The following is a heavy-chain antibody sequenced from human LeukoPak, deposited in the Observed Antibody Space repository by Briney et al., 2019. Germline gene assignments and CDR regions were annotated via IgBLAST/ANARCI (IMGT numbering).Heavy chain of an antibody. CDR1: GFTFSSYS. J-gene: IGHJ4*02. D-gene: IGHD6-13*01. V-gene: IGHV3-21*01. Sequence: PGGSLRLSCAASGFTFSSYSMNWVRQAPGKGLEWVSSISSSSSYIYYADSVKGRFTISRDNAKNSLYLQMNSLRDEDTAVYYCARGGYSIAAAGIRYFDYWGQGTLVTVSS. CDR2: ISSSSSYI. CDR3: ARGGYSIAAAGIRYFDY.